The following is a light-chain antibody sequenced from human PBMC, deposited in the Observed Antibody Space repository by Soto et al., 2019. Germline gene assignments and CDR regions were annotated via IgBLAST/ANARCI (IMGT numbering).Light chain of an antibody. J-gene: IGKJ4*01. CDR2: DAS. CDR1: QNVYNN. V-gene: IGKV3-15*01. CDR3: PQCRNWPLT. Sequence: EIVMTQSPATLSASPGEGATLSCKAGQNVYNNLAWYQQRPGQPPRLLIYDASTRATGISARFSGSGYGTEFTLTISSLQSEDFAVHLPPQCRNWPLTFVVGTQVDIK.